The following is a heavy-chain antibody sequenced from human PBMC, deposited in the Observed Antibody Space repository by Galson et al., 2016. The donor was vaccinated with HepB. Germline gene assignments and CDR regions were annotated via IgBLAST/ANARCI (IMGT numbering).Heavy chain of an antibody. CDR1: GFTFSSYG. J-gene: IGHJ4*02. CDR2: ISNDGSHK. D-gene: IGHD3-10*01. V-gene: IGHV3-30*18. CDR3: AKDALITLVRGVIMSYFDY. Sequence: SLRLSCAASGFTFSSYGMHWVRQASGKGLEWVAAISNDGSHKDYADSGKGRFTISRDNSKNTLCLQMNSLRPEDTAVYYCAKDALITLVRGVIMSYFDYWGQGALVTVSS.